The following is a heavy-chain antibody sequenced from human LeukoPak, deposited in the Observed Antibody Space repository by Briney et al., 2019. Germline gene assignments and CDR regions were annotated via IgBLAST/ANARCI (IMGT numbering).Heavy chain of an antibody. CDR2: FDPEDGET. Sequence: GASVKVSCKVSGYTLTELSMHWVRQAPGKGLEWMGGFDPEDGETIYAQKFQGRVTMTEDTSTDTAHMELSSLRSEDTAVYYCATVPAGELGGNFDYWGQGTLVTVSS. J-gene: IGHJ4*02. V-gene: IGHV1-24*01. CDR1: GYTLTELS. D-gene: IGHD1-26*01. CDR3: ATVPAGELGGNFDY.